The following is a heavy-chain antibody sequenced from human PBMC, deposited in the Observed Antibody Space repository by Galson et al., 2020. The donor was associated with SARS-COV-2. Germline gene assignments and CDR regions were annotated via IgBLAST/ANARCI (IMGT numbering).Heavy chain of an antibody. CDR1: GGTVRSRSYY. CDR3: ARIIAVAIKYYFDY. Sequence: TPSLTCAVPGGTVRSRSYYWGWIREHTGKGLEWIGNIYYSGSTYYNPSLKSRVTISVDTSKNQFSLKLSSVTAADTAVYYCARIIAVAIKYYFDYWGQGTLVTVSS. CDR2: IYYSGST. V-gene: IGHV4-39*01. J-gene: IGHJ4*02. D-gene: IGHD6-19*01.